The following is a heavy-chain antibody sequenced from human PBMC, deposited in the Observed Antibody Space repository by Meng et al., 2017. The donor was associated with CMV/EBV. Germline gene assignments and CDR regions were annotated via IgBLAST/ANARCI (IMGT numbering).Heavy chain of an antibody. V-gene: IGHV1-69*05. D-gene: IGHD3-9*01. CDR3: ARDYDILTGQGGDWFDP. CDR1: GGTFSSYA. J-gene: IGHJ5*02. Sequence: SVKVSCKASGGTFSSYAIGWVRQAPGQGLEWMGGIIPIFGTANYAQKFQGRVTITTDESTSTAYMELSSLRSEDTAVYYCARDYDILTGQGGDWFDPWGQGTLVTVSS. CDR2: IIPIFGTA.